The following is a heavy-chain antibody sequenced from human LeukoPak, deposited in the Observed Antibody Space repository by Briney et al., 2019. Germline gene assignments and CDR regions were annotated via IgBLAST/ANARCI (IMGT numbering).Heavy chain of an antibody. CDR1: GFPFGDYA. D-gene: IGHD2-15*01. J-gene: IGHJ4*02. V-gene: IGHV3-49*04. Sequence: PGGSLRLSCTASGFPFGDYAMRWVRPAPGKGLEWVGFIRSKAYGGTPEYEASVKGRFTISRNDSKSIAYLQMNSLKTEDTSVYYCTRAPSNSCFDYWGQGTLVTVSS. CDR2: IRSKAYGGTP. CDR3: TRAPSNSCFDY.